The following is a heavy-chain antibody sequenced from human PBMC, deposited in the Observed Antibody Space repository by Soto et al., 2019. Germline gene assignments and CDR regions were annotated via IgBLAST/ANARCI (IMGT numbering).Heavy chain of an antibody. CDR1: GLSWSRYW. D-gene: IGHD1-1*01. CDR3: ARRALEDFYYALDV. Sequence: GPSLKISYMGLGLSWSRYWRGWVRQLKGKGLEWMGIIYPGDSDTRYSPSFQGQVTISADESISTAYLQWSSLKASDTAMYYCARRALEDFYYALDVWGQGTTVTVSS. CDR2: IYPGDSDT. J-gene: IGHJ6*02. V-gene: IGHV5-51*01.